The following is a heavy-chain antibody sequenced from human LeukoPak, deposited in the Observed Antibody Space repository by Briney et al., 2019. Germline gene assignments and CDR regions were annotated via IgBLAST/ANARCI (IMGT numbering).Heavy chain of an antibody. J-gene: IGHJ4*02. D-gene: IGHD6-13*01. CDR2: IIPILGIA. V-gene: IGHV1-69*04. Sequence: GASVKVSCKASGGTFSSYAISWVRQAPGQGLEWMGRIIPILGIANYAQKFQGRVTITADKSTSTAYMELSSLRSEDTAVYYCADSGSWYYFDYWGQGTLVTVSS. CDR3: ADSGSWYYFDY. CDR1: GGTFSSYA.